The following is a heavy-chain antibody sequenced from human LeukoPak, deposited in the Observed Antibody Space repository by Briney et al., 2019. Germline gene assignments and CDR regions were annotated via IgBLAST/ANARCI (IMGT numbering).Heavy chain of an antibody. J-gene: IGHJ3*02. Sequence: GGSLRLSCAASGFTLSSYAMSWVGQARGKGLDWVSAISGSGGRTYYADSVKGRFTISRDNSKNTLYLQMNSLRAENTAVYYCAKVQQLVTDAFDIWGQGTMVTVSS. D-gene: IGHD6-13*01. CDR2: ISGSGGRT. CDR1: GFTLSSYA. CDR3: AKVQQLVTDAFDI. V-gene: IGHV3-23*01.